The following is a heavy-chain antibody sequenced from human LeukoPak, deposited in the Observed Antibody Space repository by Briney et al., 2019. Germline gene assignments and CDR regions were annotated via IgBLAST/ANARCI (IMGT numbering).Heavy chain of an antibody. CDR3: TRDQGDY. J-gene: IGHJ4*02. CDR2: TWNDGSNK. Sequence: GGSLRLSCAASGFTFSSYGMHWVRQAPGKGVEWVAVTWNDGSNKYYADSVKGRFTISRDNSKNTLYLQMNSLRAEDTAVYYCTRDQGDYWGQGTLVTVSS. CDR1: GFTFSSYG. V-gene: IGHV3-33*01.